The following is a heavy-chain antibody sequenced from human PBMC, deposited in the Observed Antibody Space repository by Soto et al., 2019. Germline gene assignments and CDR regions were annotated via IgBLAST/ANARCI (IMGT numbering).Heavy chain of an antibody. CDR1: GGSISSSNW. CDR2: IYHSGST. Sequence: PSETLSLTCAVSGGSISSSNWWSWVRQPPGKGLAWIGEIYHSGSTNYNPSLKSRVTISVDTSKNQFSLKLSSVTAADTAVYYCARMYYFDTSGYEALDYWGQGTLVTVSS. V-gene: IGHV4-4*02. CDR3: ARMYYFDTSGYEALDY. J-gene: IGHJ4*02. D-gene: IGHD3-22*01.